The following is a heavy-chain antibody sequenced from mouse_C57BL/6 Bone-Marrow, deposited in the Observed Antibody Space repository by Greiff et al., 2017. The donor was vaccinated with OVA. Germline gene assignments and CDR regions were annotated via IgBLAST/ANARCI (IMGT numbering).Heavy chain of an antibody. D-gene: IGHD1-1*01. CDR2: ISSGSSTI. J-gene: IGHJ2*01. CDR3: ARPITTVVAGFDY. Sequence: EVQRVESGGGLVKPGGSLKLSCAASGFTFSDYGMHWVRQAPEKGLEWVAYISSGSSTIYYADTVKGRFTISRDNAKNTLFLQMTSLRSEDTAMYYCARPITTVVAGFDYWGKGTTLTVSS. V-gene: IGHV5-17*01. CDR1: GFTFSDYG.